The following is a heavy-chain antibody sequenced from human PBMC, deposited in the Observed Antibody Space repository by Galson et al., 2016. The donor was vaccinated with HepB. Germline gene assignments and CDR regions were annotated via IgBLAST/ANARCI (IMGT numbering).Heavy chain of an antibody. Sequence: SLRLSCAASGFTFSRNGMHWVRQAPGKGLEWVAVIWYDGSNKYHADSVKGRFTISRDNSKKTLYLQMNSLRAEDTAVSYCAKDGRIYCSSASCHDHFHYWGQGTLVTVSS. CDR1: GFTFSRNG. CDR3: AKDGRIYCSSASCHDHFHY. J-gene: IGHJ4*02. D-gene: IGHD2-2*01. CDR2: IWYDGSNK. V-gene: IGHV3-33*06.